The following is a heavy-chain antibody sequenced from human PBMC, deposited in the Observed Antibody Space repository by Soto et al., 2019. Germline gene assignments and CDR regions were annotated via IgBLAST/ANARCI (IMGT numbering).Heavy chain of an antibody. D-gene: IGHD5-12*01. CDR2: IIPIFGTA. J-gene: IGHJ4*02. Sequence: QVQLVQSGAEVKKPGSSVKVSCKASGGTFSSYAISWVRQAPGQGLEWMGGIIPIFGTANYAQKCQGRVTITADESTSTAYMELSSLRSEDTAVYYCATPRFSGYGGRQGDYFDYWGQGTLVTVSS. CDR1: GGTFSSYA. CDR3: ATPRFSGYGGRQGDYFDY. V-gene: IGHV1-69*01.